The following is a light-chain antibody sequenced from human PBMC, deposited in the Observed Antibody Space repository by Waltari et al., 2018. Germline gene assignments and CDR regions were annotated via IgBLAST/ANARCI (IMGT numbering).Light chain of an antibody. J-gene: IGLJ3*02. CDR2: DVS. Sequence: QSALTQPASVSGSPGQSITISCTGTATALGGYNYVTWYQQRPGKAPKLIIFDVSSRPSGISNRFSGSKFGNTASLTISGLQPEDEADYYCCSFTSSSTWVFGGGTKLTVL. V-gene: IGLV2-14*01. CDR1: ATALGGYNY. CDR3: CSFTSSSTWV.